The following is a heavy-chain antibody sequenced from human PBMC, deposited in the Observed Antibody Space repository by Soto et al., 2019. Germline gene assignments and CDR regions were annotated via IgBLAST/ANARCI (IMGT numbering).Heavy chain of an antibody. D-gene: IGHD2-2*01. J-gene: IGHJ4*02. CDR2: IYYSGST. CDR3: ARGRLVPAVNFDY. V-gene: IGHV4-31*03. Sequence: ASETLSLTCTVSGGSISSGGYYWSWIRQHPGKGLEWIGYIYYSGSTYYNPSLKSRVTISVDTSKNQFSLKVNSVTAADTAVYYCARGRLVPAVNFDYWGLGTLVTVSS. CDR1: GGSISSGGYY.